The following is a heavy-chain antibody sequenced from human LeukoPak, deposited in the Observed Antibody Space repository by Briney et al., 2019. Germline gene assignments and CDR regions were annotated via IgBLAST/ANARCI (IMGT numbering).Heavy chain of an antibody. CDR2: ISGSGGST. D-gene: IGHD4/OR15-4a*01. Sequence: GGSLRLSCAASGFTFITYAMSWVRQAPGKGLEWVSAISGSGGSTYYADSVKGRFTISRDNSKNTLYLQMNSLRAGDTAVYYCARARARGYYFDYWGQGTLVTVSS. J-gene: IGHJ4*02. CDR3: ARARARGYYFDY. V-gene: IGHV3-23*01. CDR1: GFTFITYA.